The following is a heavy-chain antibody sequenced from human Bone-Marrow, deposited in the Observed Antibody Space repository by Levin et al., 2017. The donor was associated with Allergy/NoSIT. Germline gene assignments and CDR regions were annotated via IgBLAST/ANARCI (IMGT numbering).Heavy chain of an antibody. CDR2: GGEA. CDR1: GYSLTHLS. D-gene: IGHD6-13*01. Sequence: PGESLKISCKVSGYSLTHLSIHWVRQAPGKGLEWMAGGGEALFTQKFQDRVTLTKDTSTDTAFMDLSRLTSEDTAVYYCTSSWYDYWGQGTLVTVSS. CDR3: TSSWYDY. V-gene: IGHV1-24*01. J-gene: IGHJ4*02.